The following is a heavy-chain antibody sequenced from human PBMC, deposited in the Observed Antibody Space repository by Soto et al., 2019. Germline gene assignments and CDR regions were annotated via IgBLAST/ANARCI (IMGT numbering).Heavy chain of an antibody. V-gene: IGHV3-11*05. CDR3: ARDQPGFTMVRGVTHPFDY. CDR1: GFTFSDYY. D-gene: IGHD3-10*01. Sequence: QVQLVESGGGLVKPGGSLRLSCAASGFTFSDYYMSWIRQAPGKGLEWVSYISSSSSYTNYADSVKGRFTISRDNAKNSLYLQVNSLRAEDTAVYYCARDQPGFTMVRGVTHPFDYWGQGNLVTVSS. CDR2: ISSSSSYT. J-gene: IGHJ4*02.